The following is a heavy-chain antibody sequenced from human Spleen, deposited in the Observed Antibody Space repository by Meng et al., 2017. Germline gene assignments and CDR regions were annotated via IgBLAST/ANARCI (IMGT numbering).Heavy chain of an antibody. CDR3: ARTIGVEYSSSWYYFDY. J-gene: IGHJ4*02. CDR2: INDSGST. Sequence: LQQWGAGLLKASETLSLTCAVYGGTISGYYWSWIRQPPGKGLEWIGEINDSGSTNYNPSLKSRVTISKDTSKNQFSLKLSSVTAADTAVYYCARTIGVEYSSSWYYFDYWGQGTLVTVSS. CDR1: GGTISGYY. V-gene: IGHV4-34*01. D-gene: IGHD6-13*01.